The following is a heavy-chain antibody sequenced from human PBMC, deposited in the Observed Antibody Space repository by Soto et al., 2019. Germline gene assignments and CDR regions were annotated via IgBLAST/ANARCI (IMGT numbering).Heavy chain of an antibody. J-gene: IGHJ4*02. V-gene: IGHV3-66*01. CDR2: IDSGGST. D-gene: IGHD3-10*01. CDR1: GFTVSTNY. CDR3: ARGHSGSPPGHFDC. Sequence: EMQLVESGGGLVQPGGSLRLSCAASGFTVSTNYMSWVRQAPGKGLEWVSVIDSGGSTNYADSVKGRITISRDNSKNTLELQMNSLRAEDSAVYYCARGHSGSPPGHFDCWGQGTLVTVAS.